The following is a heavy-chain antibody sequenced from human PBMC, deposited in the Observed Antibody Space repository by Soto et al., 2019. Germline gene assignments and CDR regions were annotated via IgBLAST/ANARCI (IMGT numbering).Heavy chain of an antibody. J-gene: IGHJ4*02. CDR1: GCSFTSYW. V-gene: IGHV5-10-1*01. CDR3: ASPYYYDSSGYV. Sequence: LKISCKGSGCSFTSYWISWVRQMPGKGLEWMGRIDPSDSYTNYSPSFQGHVTISADKSISTAYLQWSSLKASDTAMYYCASPYYYDSSGYVWGQGTLVTVSS. D-gene: IGHD3-22*01. CDR2: IDPSDSYT.